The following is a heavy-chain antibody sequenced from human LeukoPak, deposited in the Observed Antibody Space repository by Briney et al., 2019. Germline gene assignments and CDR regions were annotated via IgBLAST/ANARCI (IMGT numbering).Heavy chain of an antibody. CDR1: GFTFSSYW. J-gene: IGHJ3*02. D-gene: IGHD2-2*01. CDR3: AKATNIVVAEGAFDI. V-gene: IGHV3-74*01. Sequence: GGSLRLSCAASGFTFSSYWMHGVRQAPGKGLVWVSRINTDGSSTSYADSVKGRFTISRDNAKNTLYLQMNSLRAEDMALYYCAKATNIVVAEGAFDIWGQGTMVTVSS. CDR2: INTDGSST.